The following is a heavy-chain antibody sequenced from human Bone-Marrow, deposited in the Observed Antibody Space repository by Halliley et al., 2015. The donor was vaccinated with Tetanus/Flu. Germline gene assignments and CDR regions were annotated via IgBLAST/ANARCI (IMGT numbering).Heavy chain of an antibody. CDR2: IYNEGPA. Sequence: IYNEGPAKYADFVKGRFTMSRDKSSNTVYLQVNSLRVDDTAVYYCARVKGVGGLDYYHYHGMDVWGQGTAVTVSS. V-gene: IGHV3-53*01. J-gene: IGHJ6*02. CDR3: ARVKGVGGLDYYHYHGMDV. D-gene: IGHD3-10*01.